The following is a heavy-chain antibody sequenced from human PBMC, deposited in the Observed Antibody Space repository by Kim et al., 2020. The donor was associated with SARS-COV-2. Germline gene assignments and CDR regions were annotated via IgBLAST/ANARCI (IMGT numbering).Heavy chain of an antibody. J-gene: IGHJ5*02. Sequence: GGSLRLSCAASGFTFSSYWMSWVRQAPGKGLEWVANIKQDGSEKYYVDSVKGRFTISRDNAKNSLYLQMNSLRAEDTAVYYCARERYCSGGSCYWGNWFDPWGQGTLVTVSS. CDR2: IKQDGSEK. D-gene: IGHD2-15*01. CDR3: ARERYCSGGSCYWGNWFDP. V-gene: IGHV3-7*03. CDR1: GFTFSSYW.